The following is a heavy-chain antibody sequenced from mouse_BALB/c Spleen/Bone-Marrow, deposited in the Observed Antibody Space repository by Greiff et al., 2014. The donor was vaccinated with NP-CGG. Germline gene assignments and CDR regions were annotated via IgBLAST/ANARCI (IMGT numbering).Heavy chain of an antibody. D-gene: IGHD2-1*01. V-gene: IGHV1-9*01. Sequence: VQLQQSGAELMKPGASVKISCKATGYTFSSYWIEWVKQRPGHGLEWIGEILPGSGSTNYNEKFKGEATFTADTSSNTAYMQLSSLTSEYSAFYYCARNGNYPAWFAYWGQGTLVTVSA. CDR2: ILPGSGST. J-gene: IGHJ3*01. CDR1: GYTFSSYW. CDR3: ARNGNYPAWFAY.